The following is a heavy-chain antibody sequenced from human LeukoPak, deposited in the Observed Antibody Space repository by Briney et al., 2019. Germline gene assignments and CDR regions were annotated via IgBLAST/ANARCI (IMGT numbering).Heavy chain of an antibody. CDR2: INPSSGGT. D-gene: IGHD3-22*01. CDR3: ARDLAASYYYD. J-gene: IGHJ4*02. V-gene: IGHV1-2*02. CDR1: GYTFTDYY. Sequence: ASVKVSCKASGYTFTDYYIHWVRQAPGQGLEWMGWINPSSGGTTYAQKFQGRVTMTRDTSISTAYMDLSSLRSEDAAVYYCARDLAASYYYDWGQGTLVTVSS.